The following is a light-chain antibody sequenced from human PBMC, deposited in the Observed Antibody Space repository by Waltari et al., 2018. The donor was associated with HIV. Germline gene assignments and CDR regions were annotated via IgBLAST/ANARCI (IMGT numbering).Light chain of an antibody. CDR1: NIGSQT. CDR2: DNS. CDR3: QVWDSSSDHVV. Sequence: SFVLTQPPSMSVSPGKTASITCAGNNIGSQTVHWYQQKPGKAPLAVIYDNSDRPSGIPERFSGSNSGNTATLTTTRVGAGDEADYYCQVWDSSSDHVVFGGGTKLTIL. V-gene: IGLV3-21*04. J-gene: IGLJ2*01.